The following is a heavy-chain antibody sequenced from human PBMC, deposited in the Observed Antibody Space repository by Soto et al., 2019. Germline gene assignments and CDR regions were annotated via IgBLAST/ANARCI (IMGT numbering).Heavy chain of an antibody. Sequence: EVQLLESGGTLVQPGGSLRLSCTTSGFTFSTYAMSWVRQAPGRGLEWVSPISSSGGAIFYGDSVKGRFVFSRDNAENILYLQMSSLRADDTAIYYCARIGTASNSDYWGQGTLVTVSS. CDR3: ARIGTASNSDY. V-gene: IGHV3-23*01. D-gene: IGHD4-4*01. CDR2: ISSSGGAI. J-gene: IGHJ4*02. CDR1: GFTFSTYA.